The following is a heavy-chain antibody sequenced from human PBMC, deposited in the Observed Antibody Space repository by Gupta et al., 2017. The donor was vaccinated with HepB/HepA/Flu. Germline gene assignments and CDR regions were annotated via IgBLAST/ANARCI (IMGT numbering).Heavy chain of an antibody. J-gene: IGHJ4*02. V-gene: IGHV3-74*01. D-gene: IGHD2-15*01. CDR2: INSDGSTT. Sequence: EVQLVESGGGLVQPGGSLRLSCAASGFTFRGSWMHWVRQAPGKGLVWVSRINSDGSTTTYADSVKGRFTISRDNAKNTLYLQMDSLRADDTAVYYCVRGYCSGGTCFTFDYRGQGTLVTVSS. CDR1: GFTFRGSW. CDR3: VRGYCSGGTCFTFDY.